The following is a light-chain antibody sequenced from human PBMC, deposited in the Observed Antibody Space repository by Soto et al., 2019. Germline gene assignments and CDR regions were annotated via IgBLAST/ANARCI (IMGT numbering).Light chain of an antibody. J-gene: IGKJ4*01. CDR2: GSS. Sequence: EIVLTQSPGTLSLSPGERATLSCRASHTISSSYLAWYQQKPGQAPRLLIYGSSSRATDIPDRFSGSGSGTDFTLTISTLEPEDFAVYYCQQYGSSPLTFGGGTKVDIK. V-gene: IGKV3-20*01. CDR3: QQYGSSPLT. CDR1: HTISSSY.